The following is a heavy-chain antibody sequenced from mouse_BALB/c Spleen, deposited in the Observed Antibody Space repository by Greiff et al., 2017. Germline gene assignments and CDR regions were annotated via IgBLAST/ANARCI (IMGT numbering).Heavy chain of an antibody. D-gene: IGHD1-2*01. CDR3: ARVYGPGRFAY. J-gene: IGHJ3*01. Sequence: VQLQQSAAELARPGASVKMSCKASGYTFTSYTMHWVKQRPGQGLEWIGYINPSSGYTEYNQKFKDKTTLTADKSSSTAYMQLSSLTSEDSAVYYCARVYGPGRFAYWGQGTLVTVSA. CDR2: INPSSGYT. CDR1: GYTFTSYT. V-gene: IGHV1-4*02.